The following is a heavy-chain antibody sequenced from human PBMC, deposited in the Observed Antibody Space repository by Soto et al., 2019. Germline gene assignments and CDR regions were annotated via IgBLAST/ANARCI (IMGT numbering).Heavy chain of an antibody. D-gene: IGHD3-9*01. V-gene: IGHV1-3*01. Sequence: ASVKVSCKASGHTFTSYAMHWERQAPGQRLEWMRGINGGNGNTKYSQKLQSRVTITRDTSGSTAYMELSSLRSEDTAVYYCAREYFDWYYGMDGWGQVTTGTVSS. CDR1: GHTFTSYA. CDR2: INGGNGNT. J-gene: IGHJ6*02. CDR3: AREYFDWYYGMDG.